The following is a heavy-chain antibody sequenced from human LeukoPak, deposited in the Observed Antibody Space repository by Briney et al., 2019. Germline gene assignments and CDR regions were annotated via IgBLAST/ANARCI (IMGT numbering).Heavy chain of an antibody. D-gene: IGHD3-10*01. CDR1: GDSVSSNSAA. J-gene: IGHJ4*03. CDR2: TYYRSEWYN. CDR3: TRAGAYYYGSGSYSGFDY. Sequence: SQTLSLTCAISGDSVSSNSAAWNWIRQSPSRGLEWLGRTYYRSEWYNDYAVSVKSRITINPDTSKNQFSLQLNSVTPEDTAVYYCTRAGAYYYGSGSYSGFDYWGQGTTVTVSS. V-gene: IGHV6-1*01.